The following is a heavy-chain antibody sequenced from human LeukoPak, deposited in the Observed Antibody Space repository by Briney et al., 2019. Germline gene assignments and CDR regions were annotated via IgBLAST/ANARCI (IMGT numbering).Heavy chain of an antibody. V-gene: IGHV1-46*01. D-gene: IGHD2-2*01. Sequence: ASVNVSCKASGYSFISYYMHWVRQAPGQGLEWMGIINPSGLSTSYAQKFQGRVTMTRDTSTSTVYMELSSLRSEDTAVYYCARNCTSTSCYGPFDYWGQGTLVTVSS. J-gene: IGHJ4*02. CDR2: INPSGLST. CDR3: ARNCTSTSCYGPFDY. CDR1: GYSFISYY.